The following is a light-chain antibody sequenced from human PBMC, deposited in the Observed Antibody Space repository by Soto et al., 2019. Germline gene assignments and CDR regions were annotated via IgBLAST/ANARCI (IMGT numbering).Light chain of an antibody. J-gene: IGKJ1*01. CDR1: QSVSSNY. V-gene: IGKV3-20*01. Sequence: EIVLTHSPGTLALSPGERATLSCRASQSVSSNYVAWYQQKPGQAPRLLIHGASSRATGIPDRFSGSGSETDFALTLSSLEAVDFAVYYCQQYGIAPRTFCQETKVDIK. CDR2: GAS. CDR3: QQYGIAPRT.